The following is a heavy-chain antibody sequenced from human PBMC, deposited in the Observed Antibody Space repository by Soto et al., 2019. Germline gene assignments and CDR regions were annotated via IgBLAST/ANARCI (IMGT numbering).Heavy chain of an antibody. D-gene: IGHD3-3*01. Sequence: SQTLSLTCAISGDSVSSNSAAWNWIRQSPSRGLEWLGRTYYRSKWYNDYAVSMKSRITINPDTSKNQFSLQLNSVTPEDTAVYYCARTSLSRYYDFWSGYYKGFDYWGQGTLVTVSS. CDR1: GDSVSSNSAA. J-gene: IGHJ4*02. V-gene: IGHV6-1*01. CDR3: ARTSLSRYYDFWSGYYKGFDY. CDR2: TYYRSKWYN.